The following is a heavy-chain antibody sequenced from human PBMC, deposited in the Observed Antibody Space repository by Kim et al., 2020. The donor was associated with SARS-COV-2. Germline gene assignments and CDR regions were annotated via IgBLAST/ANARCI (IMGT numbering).Heavy chain of an antibody. CDR3: ARTNDYGAY. J-gene: IGHJ4*02. D-gene: IGHD4-17*01. Sequence: SDTRYSPSFQGQVTISADKSINTAYLQWSSLKASDTAMYYCARTNDYGAYWGQGTLVTVSS. V-gene: IGHV5-51*01. CDR2: SDT.